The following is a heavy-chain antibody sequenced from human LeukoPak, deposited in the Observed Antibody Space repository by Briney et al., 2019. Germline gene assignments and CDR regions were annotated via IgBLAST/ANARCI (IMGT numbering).Heavy chain of an antibody. CDR3: ARRVLLWFGELSGRFDP. CDR2: IYYSGST. J-gene: IGHJ5*02. V-gene: IGHV4-59*12. D-gene: IGHD3-10*01. Sequence: SETLFLTCTVSGGSIRSYYWSWIRQPPGKGLECIGYIYYSGSTNYNPSLKSRVTISVDTSKNQFSLKLSSVTAADTAVYYCARRVLLWFGELSGRFDPWGQGTLVTVSS. CDR1: GGSIRSYY.